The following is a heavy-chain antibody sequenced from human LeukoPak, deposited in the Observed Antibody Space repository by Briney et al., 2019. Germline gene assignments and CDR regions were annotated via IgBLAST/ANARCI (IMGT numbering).Heavy chain of an antibody. CDR1: GFTVSSNS. V-gene: IGHV3-53*01. J-gene: IGHJ4*02. CDR3: ARTPVAVLRYFDWFDY. Sequence: GGSLRLSCAASGFTVSSNSMGWVRQAPGKGLHWVSLIYSGGSVYYADSVRGRFTISRDNSENTLYLQMNNLKAEDTAVYYCARTPVAVLRYFDWFDYWGQGIQVTVSS. D-gene: IGHD3-9*01. CDR2: IYSGGSV.